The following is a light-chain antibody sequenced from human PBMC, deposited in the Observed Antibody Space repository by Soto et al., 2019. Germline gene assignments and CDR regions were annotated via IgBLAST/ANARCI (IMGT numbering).Light chain of an antibody. CDR1: NSDIGNYNI. CDR2: EVT. J-gene: IGLJ1*01. Sequence: SALTAPASVSGSAGHSITISCTVSNSDIGNYNIVSWYQQHPDKAPQLIIYEVTKRPSGVSNRFSGSKSGNTASLTISGLQAEDEADYYCCSYAGTSTYVFGGGTRVTVL. V-gene: IGLV2-23*02. CDR3: CSYAGTSTYV.